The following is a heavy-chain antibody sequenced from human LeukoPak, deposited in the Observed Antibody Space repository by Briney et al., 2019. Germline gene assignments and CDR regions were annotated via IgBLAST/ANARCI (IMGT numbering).Heavy chain of an antibody. D-gene: IGHD3-16*02. CDR1: GFTFSSYS. J-gene: IGHJ4*02. CDR2: ISSSSYI. V-gene: IGHV3-21*01. Sequence: GSLRLSCAASGFTFSSYSMNWVRQAPGKGLEWVSSISSSSYIYYADSVKGRFTISRDNAKNSLYLQMNSLRAEDTAVYYCARAATFYVWGSYRDDYWGQGTLVTVSS. CDR3: ARAATFYVWGSYRDDY.